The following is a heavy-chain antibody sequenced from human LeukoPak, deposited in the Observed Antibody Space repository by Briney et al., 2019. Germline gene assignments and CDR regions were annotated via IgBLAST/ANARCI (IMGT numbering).Heavy chain of an antibody. J-gene: IGHJ6*03. V-gene: IGHV3-21*04. CDR2: ISSSSSYI. CDR3: ARGNIVAMGNYYYYYMDV. CDR1: GFTFTSHS. Sequence: GGSLRLSCAASGFTFTSHSLNWVRQAPGKGLEWVSSISSSSSYIYYADSVKGRFTISRDNAKNSLYLQMNSLRAEDTAVYYCARGNIVAMGNYYYYYMDVWGKGTTVTISS. D-gene: IGHD5-12*01.